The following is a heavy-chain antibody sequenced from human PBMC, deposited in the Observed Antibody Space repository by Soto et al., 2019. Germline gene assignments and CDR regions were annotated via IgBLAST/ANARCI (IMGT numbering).Heavy chain of an antibody. V-gene: IGHV3-74*01. D-gene: IGHD6-13*01. J-gene: IGHJ5*02. CDR2: INSDGSST. CDR3: AREFSSSWSYNWFDP. CDR1: GFTFSSYW. Sequence: EVQLVESGGGLVQPGGSLRLSCAASGFTFSSYWMHWVRQAPGKGLVWVSRINSDGSSTSYADSVKGRFTISRDNAKNTLYLQMNSLRAEDTAVYYCAREFSSSWSYNWFDPWGQGTLVTVSS.